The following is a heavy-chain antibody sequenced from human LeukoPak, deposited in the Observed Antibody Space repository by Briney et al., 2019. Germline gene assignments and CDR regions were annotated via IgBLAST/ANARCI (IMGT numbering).Heavy chain of an antibody. D-gene: IGHD4/OR15-4a*01. J-gene: IGHJ2*01. CDR1: GYSFSSYW. CDR3: ARGPTMVATEDWYFDL. CDR2: IYSGDSDT. V-gene: IGHV5-51*01. Sequence: GEALKISCKGSGYSFSSYWIGWGRQIPGKGLEWMGVIYSGDSDTRYSPSFQGQVTISADKSISTAYLQWSSLKASDTAMYYCARGPTMVATEDWYFDLWGRGTLVTVSS.